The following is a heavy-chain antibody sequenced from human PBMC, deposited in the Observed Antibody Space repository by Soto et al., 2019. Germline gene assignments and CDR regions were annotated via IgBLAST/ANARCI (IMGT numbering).Heavy chain of an antibody. J-gene: IGHJ4*02. D-gene: IGHD4-17*01. CDR2: ISYDGSNK. Sequence: QVQLVESGGGVVQPGRSLRLSCAASGFTFSSYGMHWVRQAPGKGLEWVAVISYDGSNKYYADSVKGRFTISRDNSKNTLYLQMNSLRAEDTAVYYCAKANGDYLGSPYYFDYWGQGTLVTVSS. CDR3: AKANGDYLGSPYYFDY. V-gene: IGHV3-30*18. CDR1: GFTFSSYG.